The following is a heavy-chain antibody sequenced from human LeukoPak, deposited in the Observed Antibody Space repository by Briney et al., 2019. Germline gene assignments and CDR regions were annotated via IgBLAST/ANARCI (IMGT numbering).Heavy chain of an antibody. D-gene: IGHD3-3*01. CDR2: INTNTGNP. Sequence: ASVKVSCKASGYTFTSYAMSWVRQAPGQGLEWMGWINTNTGNPTYAQGFTGRFVFSLDTSVSTAYLQISSLKAEDTAVYYCARSTIFPYYYMDVWGKGTTVTVSS. V-gene: IGHV7-4-1*02. CDR1: GYTFTSYA. J-gene: IGHJ6*03. CDR3: ARSTIFPYYYMDV.